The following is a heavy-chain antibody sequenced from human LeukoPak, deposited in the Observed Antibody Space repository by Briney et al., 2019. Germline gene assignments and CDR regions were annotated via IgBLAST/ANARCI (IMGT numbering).Heavy chain of an antibody. CDR3: ARIDTSGHNYCDP. J-gene: IGHJ5*02. CDR2: IYSSGST. D-gene: IGHD3-22*01. CDR1: GGSISSYY. V-gene: IGHV4-4*07. Sequence: SETLSLTCTVSGGSISSYYWSWIRQPAGKGLEWIGRIYSSGSTSYNPSLKSRVTMSVDTSKKQLSLKLNSVTAADTAVYYCARIDTSGHNYCDPWGQGTLVTVSS.